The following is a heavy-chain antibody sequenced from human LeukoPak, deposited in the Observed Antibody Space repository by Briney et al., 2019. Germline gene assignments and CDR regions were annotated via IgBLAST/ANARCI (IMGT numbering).Heavy chain of an antibody. Sequence: ASVKVSCKASGYTFTCYYMHWVRQAPGQGLEWMGGINPNSGGTNYAQKFQGRVTMTRDTSISTAYMELSRLRSDDTAVYYCARGYGGRVRGGGVNEYFQHWGQGTLVTVSS. CDR3: ARGYGGRVRGGGVNEYFQH. CDR2: INPNSGGT. CDR1: GYTFTCYY. V-gene: IGHV1-2*02. D-gene: IGHD4-17*01. J-gene: IGHJ1*01.